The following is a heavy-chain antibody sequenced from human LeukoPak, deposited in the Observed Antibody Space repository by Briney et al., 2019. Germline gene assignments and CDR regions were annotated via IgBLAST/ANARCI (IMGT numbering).Heavy chain of an antibody. Sequence: GSLRLSCAASGFTFSSYAMSWVRQPPGKGLEWIGEINHSGSTNYNPSLKSRVTISVDTSKNQFSLKLSSVTAADTAVYYCAGSYCSGGSGMVGDWFDPWGQGTLVTVSS. J-gene: IGHJ5*02. CDR1: GFTFSSYA. CDR2: INHSGST. CDR3: AGSYCSGGSGMVGDWFDP. V-gene: IGHV4-34*08. D-gene: IGHD2-15*01.